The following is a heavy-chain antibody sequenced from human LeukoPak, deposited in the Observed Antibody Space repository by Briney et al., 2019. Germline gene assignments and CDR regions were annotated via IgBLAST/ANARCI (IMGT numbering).Heavy chain of an antibody. V-gene: IGHV4-39*07. CDR3: ARGHDYYDSSGYYGIDY. CDR1: GGSISTSNYY. J-gene: IGHJ4*02. CDR2: INHSGST. D-gene: IGHD3-22*01. Sequence: SETLSLTCTVSGGSISTSNYYWSWIRQPPGKGLEWIGEINHSGSTNYNPSLKSRVTISVDTSKNQFSLKLSSVTAADTAVYYCARGHDYYDSSGYYGIDYWGQGTLVTVSS.